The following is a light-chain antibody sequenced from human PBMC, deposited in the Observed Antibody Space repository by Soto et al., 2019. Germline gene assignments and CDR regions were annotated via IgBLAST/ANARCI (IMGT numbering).Light chain of an antibody. CDR1: QSISSW. J-gene: IGKJ1*01. CDR2: KAS. CDR3: QQYNSYWT. Sequence: EIQMTQSPSTLSASVGDRVTITCRASQSISSWLAWYQQKPGKAPKLLIYKASSLESGVPSRFSGSGSGTEFTLTISSLQPDDFANYYCQQYNSYWTFGQGTKVDIK. V-gene: IGKV1-5*03.